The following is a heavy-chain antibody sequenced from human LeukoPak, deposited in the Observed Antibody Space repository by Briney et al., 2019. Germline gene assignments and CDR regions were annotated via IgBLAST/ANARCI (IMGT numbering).Heavy chain of an antibody. CDR1: GYTLTELS. J-gene: IGHJ4*02. CDR2: FDPEDGET. Sequence: AASVKVSCKVSGYTLTELSMHWVRQAPGKGLELMGGFDPEDGETIYAQKFQGRVTMTEDTSTDTAYMELSSLRSEDTAVYYCATARGYSGYDLSGTFDYWGQGTLVTVSS. D-gene: IGHD5-12*01. CDR3: ATARGYSGYDLSGTFDY. V-gene: IGHV1-24*01.